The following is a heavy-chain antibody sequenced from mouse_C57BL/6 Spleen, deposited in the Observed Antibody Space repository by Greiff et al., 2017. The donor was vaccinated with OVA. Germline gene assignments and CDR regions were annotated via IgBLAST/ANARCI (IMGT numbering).Heavy chain of an antibody. CDR2: IWTGGGT. D-gene: IGHD1-1*01. V-gene: IGHV2-9-1*01. Sequence: VQLQQSGPGLVAPSQRLSITCTVSGFSLTSYAISWVRQPPGKGLEWLGVIWTGGGTNYNSALKSRLSISKDNSKSQVFLKMNSLQTDDTARYYCARTSTVVATNYFDYWGQGTTLTVSS. CDR3: ARTSTVVATNYFDY. J-gene: IGHJ2*01. CDR1: GFSLTSYA.